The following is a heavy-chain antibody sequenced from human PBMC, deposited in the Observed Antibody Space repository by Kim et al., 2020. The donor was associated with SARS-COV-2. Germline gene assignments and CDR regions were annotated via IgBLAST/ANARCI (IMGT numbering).Heavy chain of an antibody. CDR1: GGSISSSNW. D-gene: IGHD2-15*01. V-gene: IGHV4-4*02. Sequence: SETLSLTCAVSGGSISSSNWWSWVRQPPGKGLEWIGEIYHSGSTNYNPSLESRLTISVDKTKNHFSLRLSSVSAADTAVYYCGRRSDGYGGGGNCYSIDDWGQGTLVSVSS. CDR3: GRRSDGYGGGGNCYSIDD. CDR2: IYHSGST. J-gene: IGHJ4*02.